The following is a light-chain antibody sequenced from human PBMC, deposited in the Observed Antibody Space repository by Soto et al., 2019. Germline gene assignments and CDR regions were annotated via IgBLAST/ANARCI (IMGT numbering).Light chain of an antibody. CDR3: QSYDSSLSGFYV. Sequence: QSVLTQPPSVSGAPGQTVTISCTGSSSNLGAGYEVHWYQQLPGTAPKVLIYGDTNRPSGVPDRFSASKSGPSASLAITGLQAEDEADYYCQSYDSSLSGFYVFGTGTKLTVL. CDR2: GDT. V-gene: IGLV1-40*01. J-gene: IGLJ1*01. CDR1: SSNLGAGYE.